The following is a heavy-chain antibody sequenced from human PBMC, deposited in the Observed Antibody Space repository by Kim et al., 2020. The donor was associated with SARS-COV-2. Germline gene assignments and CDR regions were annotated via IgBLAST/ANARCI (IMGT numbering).Heavy chain of an antibody. CDR1: GGTLTGYG. V-gene: IGHV3-9*01. D-gene: IGHD7-27*01. Sequence: GGSLRLSCIVAGGTLTGYGVHWVRQAPGNGLEWVGGVSIDSNWIDYADSVKGRFTMSRDFAQNSLDLQMNSLRVDDTALYYCGKDLVPGGLDVWGQGTTVTVSS. CDR3: GKDLVPGGLDV. CDR2: VSIDSNWI. J-gene: IGHJ6*02.